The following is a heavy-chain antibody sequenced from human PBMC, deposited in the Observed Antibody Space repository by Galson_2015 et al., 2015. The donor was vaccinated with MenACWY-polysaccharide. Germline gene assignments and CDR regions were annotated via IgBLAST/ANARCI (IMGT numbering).Heavy chain of an antibody. CDR1: GFTFSYFW. J-gene: IGHJ5*02. V-gene: IGHV3-7*01. CDR2: IKEDGSEK. D-gene: IGHD1-26*01. CDR3: ARVRGSYYLDL. Sequence: SLRLSCAASGFTFSYFWMSWVRQAPGKGLEWVANIKEDGSEKYYVDSVKGRFTISRDNAKKSLYLQMISLRADDTGVYYCARVRGSYYLDLWGQGTLVTVSS.